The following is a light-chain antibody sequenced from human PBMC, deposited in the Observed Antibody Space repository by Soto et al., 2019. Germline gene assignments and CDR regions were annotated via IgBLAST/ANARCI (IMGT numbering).Light chain of an antibody. J-gene: IGLJ1*01. CDR3: SSYRTSNTRQIV. V-gene: IGLV2-14*03. CDR1: SSDVGGYNH. CDR2: DVS. Sequence: QSVLTQPASVSGSPGQSITISCTGTSSDVGGYNHVSWYQHHPGKAPKLMIYDVSNRPSGVSNRFSGSKSGNMASLSISGLQPEDEADYYCSSYRTSNTRQIVCGTGTKVTVL.